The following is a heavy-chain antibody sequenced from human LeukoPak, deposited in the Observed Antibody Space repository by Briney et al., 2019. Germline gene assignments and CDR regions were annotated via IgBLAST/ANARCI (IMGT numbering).Heavy chain of an antibody. D-gene: IGHD3/OR15-3a*01. J-gene: IGHJ4*02. CDR1: RYTFTSYY. CDR3: ARDHLYDDFMGPVDY. V-gene: IGHV1-46*01. CDR2: INPSGGST. Sequence: EASVKVSCKAARYTFTSYYMHWVRQAHGQGLGWMGIINPSGGSTSYAQKFQGRVTMTRDTSTGTVYMELSSLRSEDTAVYYCARDHLYDDFMGPVDYWGQGTQVTVSS.